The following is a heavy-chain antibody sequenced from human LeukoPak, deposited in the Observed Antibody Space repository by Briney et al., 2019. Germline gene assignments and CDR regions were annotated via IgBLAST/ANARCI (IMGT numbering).Heavy chain of an antibody. CDR1: GYTFTSYS. CDR3: AREINVCSSTSCYDSFDY. Sequence: ASVKVSCKASGYTFTSYSISWVRQAPGQGLEWMGWIRTYNDNTNYAQKLQGRVTMTTDTSTSTAYMELRSLRSDDTAVYYCAREINVCSSTSCYDSFDYWGQGTLVTVSS. CDR2: IRTYNDNT. V-gene: IGHV1-18*01. D-gene: IGHD2-2*01. J-gene: IGHJ4*02.